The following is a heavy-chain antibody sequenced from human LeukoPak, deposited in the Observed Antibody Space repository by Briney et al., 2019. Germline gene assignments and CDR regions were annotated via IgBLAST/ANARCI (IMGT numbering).Heavy chain of an antibody. Sequence: ASVKVSCKASGYTFTSYGISWVRQAPGQGLKWMGWISAYNGNTNYAQKLQGRVTMTTDTSTSTAYMELRSLRSDDTAVYYCARDHLVRGSFDYWGQGTLVTVSS. CDR1: GYTFTSYG. CDR3: ARDHLVRGSFDY. D-gene: IGHD6-6*01. J-gene: IGHJ4*02. V-gene: IGHV1-18*01. CDR2: ISAYNGNT.